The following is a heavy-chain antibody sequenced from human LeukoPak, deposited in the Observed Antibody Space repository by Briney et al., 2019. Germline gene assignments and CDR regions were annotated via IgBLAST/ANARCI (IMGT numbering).Heavy chain of an antibody. CDR3: ARGPPITIFGVVNHYYMDV. D-gene: IGHD3-3*01. CDR2: ISSSSSYI. J-gene: IGHJ6*03. V-gene: IGHV3-21*01. CDR1: GFTFSSYS. Sequence: GGSLRLSCAASGFTFSSYSMNWVRQAPGKGLEWVSSISSSSSYIYYADSVKGRFTISRDNAKNSLYLQMNSLRAEDTAVYYCARGPPITIFGVVNHYYMDVWGKGTTVTVSS.